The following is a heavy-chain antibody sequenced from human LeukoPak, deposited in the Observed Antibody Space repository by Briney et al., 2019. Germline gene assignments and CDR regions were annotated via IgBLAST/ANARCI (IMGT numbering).Heavy chain of an antibody. V-gene: IGHV3-23*01. Sequence: GGSMRLSCAASGFTFSSYAMSWVRQAPGEGLEWVSAISGSGGSTYYADSVKGRFTISRDNSKNTLYLQMNSLRAEDTAVYYCAKGARIVVVPAALYYFDYWGQGTLVTVSS. CDR2: ISGSGGST. J-gene: IGHJ4*02. CDR1: GFTFSSYA. CDR3: AKGARIVVVPAALYYFDY. D-gene: IGHD2-2*01.